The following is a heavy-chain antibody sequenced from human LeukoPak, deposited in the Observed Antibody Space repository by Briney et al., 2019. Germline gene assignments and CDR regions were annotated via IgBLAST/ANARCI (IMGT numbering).Heavy chain of an antibody. D-gene: IGHD3-10*01. CDR1: GGTPNNFA. J-gene: IGHJ4*02. Sequence: SVNVSCKASGGTPNNFAFTWVRQAPGQGLEWVGGIIPVLGATFYAQKFQGRVTITTDESSIAAYMELNDLRSEDTAVYYCAKDGEGGGFDYWGQGTLITVAS. CDR3: AKDGEGGGFDY. CDR2: IIPVLGAT. V-gene: IGHV1-69*05.